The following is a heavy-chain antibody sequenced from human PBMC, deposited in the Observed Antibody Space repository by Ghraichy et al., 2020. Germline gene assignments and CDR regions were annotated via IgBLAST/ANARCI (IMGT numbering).Heavy chain of an antibody. J-gene: IGHJ6*02. CDR1: GYTFTGYY. D-gene: IGHD2-2*02. Sequence: ASVKVSCKASGYTFTGYYMHWVRQAPGQGLEWMGRINPNSGGTNYAQKFQGRVTMTRDTSISTAYMELSRLRSDDTAVYYCASFDCSSTSCYIAPPFSYYYYGMDVWGQGTTVTVSS. V-gene: IGHV1-2*06. CDR2: INPNSGGT. CDR3: ASFDCSSTSCYIAPPFSYYYYGMDV.